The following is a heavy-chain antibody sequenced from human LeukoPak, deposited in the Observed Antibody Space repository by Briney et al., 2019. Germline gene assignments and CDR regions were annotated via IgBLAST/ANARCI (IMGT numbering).Heavy chain of an antibody. CDR2: INPKSGGA. V-gene: IGHV1-2*06. Sequence: GASVKVFCKASGYSFTDYYIHWVRQAPGQGLEWMGRINPKSGGATYAQMIRGRVSMTTDTFISTAYMELNRLSSDDTAVYFCARSTSTYYYFDYWGHGSLVAVSS. CDR1: GYSFTDYY. D-gene: IGHD2-2*01. CDR3: ARSTSTYYYFDY. J-gene: IGHJ4*01.